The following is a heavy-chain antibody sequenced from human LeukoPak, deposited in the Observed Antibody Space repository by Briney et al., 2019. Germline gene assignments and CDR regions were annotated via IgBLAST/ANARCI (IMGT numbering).Heavy chain of an antibody. Sequence: GGSLRLSCAASGFTFSSYAMSWVRQAPGKGLEWVSAISGSGGSTYYADSVKGRFTVSRDNAKNSLYLQMNSLRAEDTAVYYCARAAGAAAEGAYGIWGQGTMVTVSS. CDR2: ISGSGGST. V-gene: IGHV3-23*01. CDR3: ARAAGAAAEGAYGI. CDR1: GFTFSSYA. J-gene: IGHJ3*02. D-gene: IGHD6-13*01.